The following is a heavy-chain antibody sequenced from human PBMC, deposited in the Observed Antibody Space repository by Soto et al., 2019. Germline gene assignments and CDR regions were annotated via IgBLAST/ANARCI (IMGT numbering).Heavy chain of an antibody. J-gene: IGHJ4*02. CDR1: GYTFPSYA. V-gene: IGHV1-18*01. CDR3: TRIYQPRPSYYFDY. D-gene: IGHD6-6*01. CDR2: ISPYNGNT. Sequence: ASVKVSCKASGYTFPSYAISWVRQAPGQGLEWMGWISPYNGNTNYAQNLQGRVTMTTDTSTSTAYMELRSLRSDDTAVYYCTRIYQPRPSYYFDYWGQGTLVTVSS.